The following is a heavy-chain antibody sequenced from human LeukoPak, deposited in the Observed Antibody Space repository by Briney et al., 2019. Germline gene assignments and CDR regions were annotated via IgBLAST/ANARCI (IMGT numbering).Heavy chain of an antibody. V-gene: IGHV4-34*01. J-gene: IGHJ4*02. CDR3: ARVRYSSGWYGD. CDR1: GGSFSGYY. CDR2: INHSGST. Sequence: SETLSLTCAVYGGSFSGYYWSWIRQPPGKGLEWIGEINHSGSTNYNPSLKSRVTISVDTSKNQFSLKLSSVTAADTAVYYCARVRYSSGWYGDWGQGTLVTVSS. D-gene: IGHD6-19*01.